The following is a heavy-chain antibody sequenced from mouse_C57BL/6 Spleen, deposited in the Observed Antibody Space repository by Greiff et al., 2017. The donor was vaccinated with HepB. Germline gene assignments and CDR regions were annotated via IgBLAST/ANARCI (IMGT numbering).Heavy chain of an antibody. Sequence: EVQLVESGGGLVKPGGSLKLSCAASGFTFSDYGMHWVRQAPEKGLEWVAYISSGSSTIYYADTVKGRFTISRDNAKNTLFLQMTSLRSEDTAMYYCARCGAFFDYWGQCTTLTVSS. CDR3: ARCGAFFDY. V-gene: IGHV5-17*01. CDR2: ISSGSSTI. CDR1: GFTFSDYG. J-gene: IGHJ2*01.